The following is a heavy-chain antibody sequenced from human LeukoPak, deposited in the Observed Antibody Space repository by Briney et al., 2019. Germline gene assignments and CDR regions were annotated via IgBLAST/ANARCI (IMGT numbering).Heavy chain of an antibody. V-gene: IGHV4-59*08. CDR3: ARSVSWGLLVRDDAFDI. CDR1: GGSISSYH. J-gene: IGHJ3*02. CDR2: IHYSGST. Sequence: SSETLSLTCTVSGGSISSYHWIWIRQPPGKGLEWFGYIHYSGSTNYNPSLKSRVTTSVDTSKKQFSLKLRSVTAADTAVYYCARSVSWGLLVRDDAFDIWSQGTMVTVSS. D-gene: IGHD2-21*01.